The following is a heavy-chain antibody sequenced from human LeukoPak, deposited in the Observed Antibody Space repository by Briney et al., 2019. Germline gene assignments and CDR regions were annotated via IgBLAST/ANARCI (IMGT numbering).Heavy chain of an antibody. CDR2: ISGNGDNT. CDR3: AKLSPRGGEGY. Sequence: GGSLRLSCAASGFTFTGYAMSWIRQAPGKGLEGVSAISGNGDNTYYADSVKGRFTISRDNSKNTLYLQMNSLRAEDTAVYYGAKLSPRGGEGYWGKGTLVTVSS. V-gene: IGHV3-23*01. J-gene: IGHJ4*02. D-gene: IGHD4-23*01. CDR1: GFTFTGYA.